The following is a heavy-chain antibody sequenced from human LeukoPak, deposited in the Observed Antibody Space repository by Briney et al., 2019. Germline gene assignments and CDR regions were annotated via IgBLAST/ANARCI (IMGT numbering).Heavy chain of an antibody. CDR1: GFTFSSYS. J-gene: IGHJ6*02. V-gene: IGHV3-21*01. D-gene: IGHD2-8*01. CDR2: ISSSYI. Sequence: GGSLRLSCAASGFTFSSYSMNWVRQAPGKGLEWVSSISSSYIYYADSVKGRFTISRDNAKNSLYLQMNSLRAEDTAVYYCARDRGKMVYAYYYYGMDVWGQGTTVTVSS. CDR3: ARDRGKMVYAYYYYGMDV.